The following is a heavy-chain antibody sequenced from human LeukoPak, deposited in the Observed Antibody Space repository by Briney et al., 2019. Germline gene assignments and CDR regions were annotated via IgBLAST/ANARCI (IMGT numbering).Heavy chain of an antibody. CDR1: GFTLGSHD. CDR2: IASGFHT. Sequence: GGSLRLSCTASGFTLGSHDMHWVRHTRGEGLEWVAAIASGFHTFYAGSVKGRFTVSREDAKNSLYLQMNSLRVGDTAVYYCVREARGYHYTYFDYWGQGTPVTVSS. CDR3: VREARGYHYTYFDY. J-gene: IGHJ4*02. V-gene: IGHV3-13*01. D-gene: IGHD5-18*01.